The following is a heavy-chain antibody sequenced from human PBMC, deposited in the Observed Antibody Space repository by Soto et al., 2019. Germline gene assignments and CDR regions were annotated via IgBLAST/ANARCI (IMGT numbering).Heavy chain of an antibody. V-gene: IGHV4-39*01. D-gene: IGHD3-10*01. J-gene: IGHJ4*02. CDR3: ARLATMVRGVILPSRFDY. CDR1: GDSISSSIYY. Sequence: PSETLSLTCTVSGDSISSSIYYWGWIRQPPGEGLEWIGNIYYRGNTYYTPSLKSRVTISVDTSKNQFSLKLSSVTAADTAVYYCARLATMVRGVILPSRFDYWGPGTLVTVSS. CDR2: IYYRGNT.